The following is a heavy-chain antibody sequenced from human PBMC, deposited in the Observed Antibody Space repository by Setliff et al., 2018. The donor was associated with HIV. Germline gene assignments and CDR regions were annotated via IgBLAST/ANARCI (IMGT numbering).Heavy chain of an antibody. J-gene: IGHJ3*02. CDR2: MSAYSGDT. V-gene: IGHV1-18*04. Sequence: RASVKVSCKASGYTFTAYGITWVRQAPGQGLEWMGWMSAYSGDTKYAQKIQGRVNTTRDTSTDTAYVELRSLRFDDTALYYCVRGYYYDKTGYGTFDIWGQGTVVTVSS. CDR1: GYTFTAYG. CDR3: VRGYYYDKTGYGTFDI. D-gene: IGHD3-22*01.